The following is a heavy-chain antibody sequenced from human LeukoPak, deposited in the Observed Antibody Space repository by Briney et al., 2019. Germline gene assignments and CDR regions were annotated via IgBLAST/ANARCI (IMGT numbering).Heavy chain of an antibody. D-gene: IGHD4-11*01. CDR1: GFPFSSYA. CDR2: ISGSGGST. V-gene: IGHV3-23*01. J-gene: IGHJ6*03. CDR3: ATWAVTTTYYYYYYYMDV. Sequence: GGSLRLSCAASGFPFSSYAMSWVRQAPGKGLEWVSAISGSGGSTYYADSVKGRFTISRDNSKNTLYLQMNSLRAEDTAVYYCATWAVTTTYYYYYYYMDVWGKGTTVTVSS.